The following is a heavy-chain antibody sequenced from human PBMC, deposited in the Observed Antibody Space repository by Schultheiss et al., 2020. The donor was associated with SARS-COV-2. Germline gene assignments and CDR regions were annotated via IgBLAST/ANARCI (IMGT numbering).Heavy chain of an antibody. CDR2: IYYSGST. V-gene: IGHV4-34*01. Sequence: SETLSLTCAVYGGSFSGYYWSWIRQPPGKGLEWIGSIYYSGSTYYNPSLKSRVTISVDTSKNQFSLKLSSVTAEDTAVYYCARAATMVRFEDWFDPWGQGTLVTVSS. D-gene: IGHD3-10*01. J-gene: IGHJ5*02. CDR1: GGSFSGYY. CDR3: ARAATMVRFEDWFDP.